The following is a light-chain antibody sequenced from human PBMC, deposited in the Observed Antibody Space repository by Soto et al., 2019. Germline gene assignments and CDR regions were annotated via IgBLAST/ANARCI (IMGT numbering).Light chain of an antibody. CDR2: VGTGGIVG. CDR1: SGYSNYK. CDR3: GADHGSGSNFVVV. V-gene: IGLV9-49*01. Sequence: QLVLTQPPSASASLGASVTLTCTLSSGYSNYKVDWYQQRPGKGPRFVMPVGTGGIVGSKGDGIPDRFSVLGSGLNRYLTIKNIQEEDESDYHCGADHGSGSNFVVVFGGGTKVTVL. J-gene: IGLJ2*01.